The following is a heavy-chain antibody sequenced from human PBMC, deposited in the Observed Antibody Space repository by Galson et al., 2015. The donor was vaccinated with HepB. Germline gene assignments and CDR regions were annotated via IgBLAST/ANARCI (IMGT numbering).Heavy chain of an antibody. CDR1: GYTFTSYA. CDR2: INAGNGNT. Sequence: SVKVSCKASGYTFTSYAMHWVRQAPGQRLEWMGWINAGNGNTKYSQKFQGRVTITRDTSASTAYMELSSLRSEDTAVYYCARLRGRDGYTFDYWGQGTLVTVSS. J-gene: IGHJ4*02. V-gene: IGHV1-3*01. CDR3: ARLRGRDGYTFDY. D-gene: IGHD5-24*01.